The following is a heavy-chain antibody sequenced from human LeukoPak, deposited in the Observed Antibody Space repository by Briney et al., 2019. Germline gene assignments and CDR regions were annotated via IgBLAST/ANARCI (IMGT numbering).Heavy chain of an antibody. J-gene: IGHJ4*02. V-gene: IGHV3-7*03. D-gene: IGHD2-2*01. CDR3: ARGRGYCSSTSCSPLWYFDY. CDR1: GFTFSSYS. CDR2: IKQDGSEK. Sequence: GGSLRLSCAASGFTFSSYSMNWVRQAPGKGLEWVANIKQDGSEKYCVDSVKGRFTISRDNAKNSLYLQMNSLRAEDTAVYYCARGRGYCSSTSCSPLWYFDYWGQGTLVTVSS.